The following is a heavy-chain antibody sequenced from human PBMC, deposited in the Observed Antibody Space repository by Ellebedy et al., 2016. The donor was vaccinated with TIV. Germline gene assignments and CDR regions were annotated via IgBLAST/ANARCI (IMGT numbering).Heavy chain of an antibody. CDR1: GDSISSSNW. CDR3: ARAPAGTQQSPLDY. V-gene: IGHV4-4*02. J-gene: IGHJ4*02. CDR2: IYQSGST. Sequence: MPSETLSLTCAVSGDSISSSNWWHWVRQTPGKGLEWIGEIYQSGSTNYNPSLKSRVTISVDKSKNQFSLKLNSVTAADTAVYYCARAPAGTQQSPLDYWGQGTLVTVSS. D-gene: IGHD6-13*01.